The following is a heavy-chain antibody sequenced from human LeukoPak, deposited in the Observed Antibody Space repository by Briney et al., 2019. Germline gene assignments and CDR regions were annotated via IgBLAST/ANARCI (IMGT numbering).Heavy chain of an antibody. J-gene: IGHJ6*03. CDR1: GDSISSGDYS. CDR2: IYTSGST. CDR3: ARDKTRGYSYGYYYYYMDV. Sequence: PSETLSLTCTVSGDSISSGDYSWSWIRQPAGKGLEWIGRIYTSGSTNYNPSLKSRVTMSVDTSKNQFSLKLSSVTAADTAVYYCARDKTRGYSYGYYYYYMDVWGKGTTVTISS. V-gene: IGHV4-61*02. D-gene: IGHD5-18*01.